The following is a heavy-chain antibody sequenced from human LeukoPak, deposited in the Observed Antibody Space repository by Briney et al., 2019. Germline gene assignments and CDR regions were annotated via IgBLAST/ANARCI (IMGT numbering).Heavy chain of an antibody. CDR2: VKSGNYDI. Sequence: PGGSLRLSCAASGFTFNTYSMNWVRQAPGKGLEWLSYVKSGNYDIQYADSVTGRFTVSRDSATNSLYLQMNDLEAEDTAVYYCARDSDWAFDYWGQGSLVTVSS. J-gene: IGHJ4*02. CDR3: ARDSDWAFDY. CDR1: GFTFNTYS. V-gene: IGHV3-48*01. D-gene: IGHD3-9*01.